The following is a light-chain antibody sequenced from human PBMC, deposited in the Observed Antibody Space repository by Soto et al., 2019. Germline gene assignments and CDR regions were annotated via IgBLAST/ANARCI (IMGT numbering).Light chain of an antibody. J-gene: IGKJ1*01. CDR2: GAT. Sequence: DIQMTQSPSAVSASVGDTVTITCRTSQNISSYLVWFQQKPGKVPERLIYGATNLQSGVPSRFSGSGSGTEFTLTISSLQPEDFATYYCQQRNSSPWTFGQGTKVDI. CDR3: QQRNSSPWT. V-gene: IGKV1-17*03. CDR1: QNISSY.